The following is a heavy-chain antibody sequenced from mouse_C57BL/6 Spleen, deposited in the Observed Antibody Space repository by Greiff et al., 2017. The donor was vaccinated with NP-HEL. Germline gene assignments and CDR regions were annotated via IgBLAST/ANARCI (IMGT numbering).Heavy chain of an antibody. J-gene: IGHJ2*01. CDR1: GYTFTSYW. V-gene: IGHV1-69*01. CDR3: ARRVLYFDY. CDR2: IDPSGSCT. Sequence: QVQLQQPGAELVMPGASVKLSCKASGYTFTSYWMHWVKQRPGQGLEWIGEIDPSGSCTNYNQKFKGKSTLTVDKSSSTAYMQLSSLTSEDSAVYYCARRVLYFDYWGQGTTLTVSS.